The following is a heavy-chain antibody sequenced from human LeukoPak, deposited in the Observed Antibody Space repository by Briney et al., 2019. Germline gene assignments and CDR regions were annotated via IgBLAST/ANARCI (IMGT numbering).Heavy chain of an antibody. CDR2: IGGAGDT. J-gene: IGHJ4*02. Sequence: GGSLRLSCAASGFTFSRQDMHWVRQSAGKGLEWVSGIGGAGDTYYADSVKGRFTISRDNSKNTLYLQMNSLRAEDTAIYYCARADGDYYDSSGSFDYWGQGTLVTVSS. CDR3: ARADGDYYDSSGSFDY. D-gene: IGHD3-22*01. CDR1: GFTFSRQD. V-gene: IGHV3-13*01.